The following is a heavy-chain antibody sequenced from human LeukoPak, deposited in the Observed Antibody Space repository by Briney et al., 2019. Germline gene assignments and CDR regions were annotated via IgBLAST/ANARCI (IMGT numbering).Heavy chain of an antibody. CDR3: AKIAETSGTYGQGFDY. CDR2: ITDSGDST. V-gene: IGHV3-23*01. J-gene: IGHJ4*02. CDR1: GFTFSSYA. Sequence: GGSLRLSCAASGFTFSSYALTWVRQAPGKGLEWVSSITDSGDSTYYADSVRGRFTISRDNPKNTLYLQMNSLRVEDTAVYYCAKIAETSGTYGQGFDYWGQGTLVTVSS. D-gene: IGHD1-26*01.